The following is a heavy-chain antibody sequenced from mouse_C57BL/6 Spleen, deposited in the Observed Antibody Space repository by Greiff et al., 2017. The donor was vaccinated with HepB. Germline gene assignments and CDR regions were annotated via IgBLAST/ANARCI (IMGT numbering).Heavy chain of an antibody. J-gene: IGHJ1*03. CDR3: ARGGYYGSSLNWYFDV. V-gene: IGHV1-81*01. CDR2: IYPRSGNT. CDR1: GYTFTSYG. Sequence: QVQLQQSGAELARPGASVKLSCKASGYTFTSYGISWVKQRTGQGLEWIGEIYPRSGNTYYNEKFKGKATLTADKSSSTAYMELRSLTSEDSAVYFCARGGYYGSSLNWYFDVWGTGTTVTVSS. D-gene: IGHD1-1*01.